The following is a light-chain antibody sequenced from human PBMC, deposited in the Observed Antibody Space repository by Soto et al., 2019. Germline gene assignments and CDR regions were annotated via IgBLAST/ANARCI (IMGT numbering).Light chain of an antibody. CDR2: LGS. J-gene: IGKJ2*04. V-gene: IGKV2-28*01. Sequence: PPSLPVIPEDPSSISCSSSQSLLQSNGYNYLDWYVQKPGQSTQLLIYLGSNRASGVPDRFSGSGSGTDFTLKISRVVHAEDGVRDCSKALECLLCSSGEGTRL. CDR3: SKALECLLCS. CDR1: QSLLQSNGYNY.